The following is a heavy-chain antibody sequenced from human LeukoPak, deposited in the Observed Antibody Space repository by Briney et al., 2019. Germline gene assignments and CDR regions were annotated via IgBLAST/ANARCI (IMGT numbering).Heavy chain of an antibody. CDR3: AKDLGSGWDDYYYYGMDV. Sequence: GGSLRLSCAASGFIFSSYAMSWVRQAPGKGLEWVSAISGSGGSTYYADSVKGRFTISGDNSKNTLYLQMNSLRAEDTAVYYCAKDLGSGWDDYYYYGMDVWGQGTTVTVSS. CDR1: GFIFSSYA. J-gene: IGHJ6*02. D-gene: IGHD6-19*01. CDR2: ISGSGGST. V-gene: IGHV3-23*01.